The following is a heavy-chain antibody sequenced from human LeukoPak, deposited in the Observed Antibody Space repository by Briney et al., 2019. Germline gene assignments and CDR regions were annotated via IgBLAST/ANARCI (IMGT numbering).Heavy chain of an antibody. CDR2: IYYGGST. D-gene: IGHD2-2*01. V-gene: IGHV4-39*01. CDR1: GDSISSSY. CDR3: ARQRCTSCYGSYYYYMDV. J-gene: IGHJ6*03. Sequence: SETLSLTCTVSGDSISSSYWGWIRQPPGKGLEWIGSIYYGGSTYYNPSHKSRVTISVDTSKNQFSLKLSSVTAADTAVYYCARQRCTSCYGSYYYYMDVWGKGTTVTVSS.